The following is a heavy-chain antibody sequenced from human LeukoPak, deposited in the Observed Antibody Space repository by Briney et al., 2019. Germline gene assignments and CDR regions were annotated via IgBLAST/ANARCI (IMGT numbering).Heavy chain of an antibody. CDR1: GYNFTTFG. J-gene: IGHJ5*02. D-gene: IGHD3-16*01. CDR3: ARERGRGFDL. CDR2: ISTYNGNT. Sequence: ASVKVSCKGSGYNFTTFGLNWVRQAPGLGLEWMGWISTYNGNTHSPQEFEDRVTMTTHTSTSTAYMELRSLTSDDTAVYYCARERGRGFDLWGQGTLVTVSS. V-gene: IGHV1-18*01.